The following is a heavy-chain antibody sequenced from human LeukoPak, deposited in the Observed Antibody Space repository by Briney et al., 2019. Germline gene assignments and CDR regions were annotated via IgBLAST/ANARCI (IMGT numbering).Heavy chain of an antibody. J-gene: IGHJ4*02. V-gene: IGHV1-69*06. Sequence: ASVKVSCKASGGTFSSYAISWVRQAPGQGLEWMGGIIPIFGTANYAQKFQGRVTITADKSTSTAYMELSSLRSEDTAVYYCARAALGYYDSSGYYPPFDYWGQGTLVAVSS. CDR1: GGTFSSYA. D-gene: IGHD3-22*01. CDR2: IIPIFGTA. CDR3: ARAALGYYDSSGYYPPFDY.